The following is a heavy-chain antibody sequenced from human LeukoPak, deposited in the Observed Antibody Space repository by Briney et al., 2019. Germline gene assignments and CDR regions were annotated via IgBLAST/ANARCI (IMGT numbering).Heavy chain of an antibody. J-gene: IGHJ4*02. Sequence: TSETLSLTCTVSGGSISNYYWSWIRQPPGKGLEWIGYIHYSGSTTYSPSLNSRVTISLDTSNNQVSLRLSSVTAADTAVYYCAKGETYGGGADYWGQGTLVTVSS. CDR3: AKGETYGGGADY. V-gene: IGHV4-59*01. CDR1: GGSISNYY. CDR2: IHYSGST. D-gene: IGHD3-10*01.